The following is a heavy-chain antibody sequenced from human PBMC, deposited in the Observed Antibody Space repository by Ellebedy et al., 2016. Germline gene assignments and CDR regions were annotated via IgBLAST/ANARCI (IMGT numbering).Heavy chain of an antibody. CDR1: GFTFSSYS. D-gene: IGHD1-26*01. J-gene: IGHJ4*02. CDR3: TREAGGSFVDS. CDR2: ISSSGSLK. V-gene: IGHV3-48*04. Sequence: GGSLRLXXAVSGFTFSSYSFNWIRQAPGKGLEWVSHISSSGSLKFYADSLRDRFTISRDNAKNLLHLQMNSLTAEDTAVYFCTREAGGSFVDSWGQGVLVTASS.